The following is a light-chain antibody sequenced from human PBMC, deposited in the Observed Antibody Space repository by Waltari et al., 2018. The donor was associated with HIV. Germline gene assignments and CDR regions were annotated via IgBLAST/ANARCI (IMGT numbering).Light chain of an antibody. CDR2: DAS. CDR3: QQYEDWPRT. V-gene: IGKV3-15*01. CDR1: QSTSSL. J-gene: IGKJ2*01. Sequence: ELVMTQSPATLYVSPGERATLSCKASQSTSSLLAWYQQKPGQTPRLLIYDASKRATGVPARFSGSGSGAEFTLTISSLQSEDFAIYYCQQYEDWPRTFGQGTKLEIK.